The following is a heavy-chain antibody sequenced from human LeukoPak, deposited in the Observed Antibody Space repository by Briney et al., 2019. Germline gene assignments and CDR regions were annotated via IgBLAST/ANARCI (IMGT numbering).Heavy chain of an antibody. CDR2: IYYSGST. J-gene: IGHJ3*02. CDR3: ARRQDTGAGGAFDI. V-gene: IGHV4-39*01. Sequence: SETLSLTCPVSGGSISSSSYYRGWIRQPPGKGLEWIGNIYYSGSTYYNPSLRSRVTISVDTSKNQFSLKLSSVTAADTAIYYCARRQDTGAGGAFDIWGQGTMVTVSS. CDR1: GGSISSSSYY. D-gene: IGHD7-27*01.